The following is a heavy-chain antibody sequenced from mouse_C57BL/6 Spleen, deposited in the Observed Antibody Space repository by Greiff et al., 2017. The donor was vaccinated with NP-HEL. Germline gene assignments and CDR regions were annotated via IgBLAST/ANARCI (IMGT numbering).Heavy chain of an antibody. D-gene: IGHD2-1*01. CDR3: ARSDYGNYDRAMDY. CDR2: IYPGSGNT. CDR1: GYTFTDYY. J-gene: IGHJ4*01. V-gene: IGHV1-76*01. Sequence: VQLQQSGAELVRPGASVKLSCKASGYTFTDYYINWVKQRPGQGLEWIARIYPGSGNTYYNEKFKGKATLTAEKSSSTAYMQLSSLTSEDSAVYFCARSDYGNYDRAMDYWGQGTSVTVSS.